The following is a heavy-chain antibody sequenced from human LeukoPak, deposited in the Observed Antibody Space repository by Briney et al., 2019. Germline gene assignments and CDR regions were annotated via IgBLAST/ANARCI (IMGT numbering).Heavy chain of an antibody. Sequence: PSETLSLTCTASGDSINNYSRSWIRQPPGKGLEWIGYIYYRGGYNYNPSLKSRLTFSIDTSKDQFSLKLTSLVAADTAVYFCARLHSSDWKPFYFDFWGQGALVTVSS. CDR3: ARLHSSDWKPFYFDF. V-gene: IGHV4-59*08. D-gene: IGHD6-19*01. CDR1: GDSINNYS. J-gene: IGHJ4*02. CDR2: IYYRGGY.